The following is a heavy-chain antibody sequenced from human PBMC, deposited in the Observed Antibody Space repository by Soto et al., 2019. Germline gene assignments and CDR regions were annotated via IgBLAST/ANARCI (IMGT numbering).Heavy chain of an antibody. J-gene: IGHJ4*02. CDR2: INAGNGNT. CDR3: AREHGNRQRHLLWCGELGF. CDR1: GYTFTSYA. D-gene: IGHD3-10*01. Sequence: QVQLVQSGAEVKKPGASVKVSCKASGYTFTSYAMHWVRQAPGQRLEWMGWINAGNGNTKYSQKFQGRVTITRDTSEITAYMELSSLRSEDTAVYYCAREHGNRQRHLLWCGELGFWGQGALVTVSS. V-gene: IGHV1-3*01.